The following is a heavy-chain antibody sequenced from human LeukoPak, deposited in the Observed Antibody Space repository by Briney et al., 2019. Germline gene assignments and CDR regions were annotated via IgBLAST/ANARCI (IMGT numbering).Heavy chain of an antibody. CDR2: INPNSGGT. Sequence: ASVKVSCKASGYTFTGYYMHWVRRAPGQGLEWMGWINPNSGGTNYAQKFQGRVTMTRDTSISTAYMELSRLRSDDTAVYYCARVLYPYSSSSPQSDWGQGTLVTVSS. J-gene: IGHJ4*02. D-gene: IGHD6-6*01. CDR1: GYTFTGYY. CDR3: ARVLYPYSSSSPQSD. V-gene: IGHV1-2*02.